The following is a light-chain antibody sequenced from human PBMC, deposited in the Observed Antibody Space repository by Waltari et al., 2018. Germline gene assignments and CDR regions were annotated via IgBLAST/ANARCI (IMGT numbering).Light chain of an antibody. V-gene: IGKV1-9*01. J-gene: IGKJ5*01. CDR2: VAS. CDR1: QGISSY. CDR3: QQLNNYPLT. Sequence: DIQLTQSPSFLSASVGDRVTITCRASQGISSYLDWYQQKPGKAPKLLIYVASTLQSGVPSRFSGSGSGTEFTLTISSLQPEDFATYYCQQLNNYPLTFGQGTRLEIK.